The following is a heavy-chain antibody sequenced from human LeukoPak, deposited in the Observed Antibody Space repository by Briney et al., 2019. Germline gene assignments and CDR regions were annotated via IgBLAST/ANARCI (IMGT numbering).Heavy chain of an antibody. J-gene: IGHJ4*02. CDR2: IYYIGTT. Sequence: PSETLSLTCTVSGGSISSRTYYWGWIRQPPGKGLEWIGTIYYIGTTYYNPSLKSRVSISLDTSKNQFSLKLSSVTAADTAIYYCARGPKPRRRGLIVVVTAAYYFDYWGQGTLVTVSS. V-gene: IGHV4-39*07. D-gene: IGHD2-21*02. CDR1: GGSISSRTYY. CDR3: ARGPKPRRRGLIVVVTAAYYFDY.